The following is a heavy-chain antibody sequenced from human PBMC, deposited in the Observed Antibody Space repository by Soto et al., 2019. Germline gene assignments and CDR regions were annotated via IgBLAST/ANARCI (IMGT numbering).Heavy chain of an antibody. V-gene: IGHV3-23*01. CDR1: GFTFSSYA. D-gene: IGHD3-16*02. CDR3: AKDRWAYDYIWGSYRLSYFDY. J-gene: IGHJ4*02. CDR2: ISGSGGST. Sequence: GGSLRLSCAASGFTFSSYAMSWVRQAPGKGLEWVSAISGSGGSTYYADSVKGRFTISRDNSKNTLYLQMNSLRAEDTAVYYCAKDRWAYDYIWGSYRLSYFDYWGQGTLVTVSS.